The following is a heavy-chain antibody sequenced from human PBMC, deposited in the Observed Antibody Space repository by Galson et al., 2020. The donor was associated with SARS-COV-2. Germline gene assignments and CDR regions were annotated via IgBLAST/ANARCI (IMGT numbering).Heavy chain of an antibody. CDR1: GGSVSSSNDY. CDR3: ARGLYDYWSGYCDWFDP. D-gene: IGHD3-3*01. Sequence: FETLSLTCSVSGGSVSSSNDYWTWFRQPPGKGLEWIGAVYNQGSTTYNPSLESRVTISVDRSKNHFFLNVKSVSAADTAVYYCARGLYDYWSGYCDWFDPWGQGAPVIVSS. CDR2: VYNQGST. V-gene: IGHV4-61*03. J-gene: IGHJ5*02.